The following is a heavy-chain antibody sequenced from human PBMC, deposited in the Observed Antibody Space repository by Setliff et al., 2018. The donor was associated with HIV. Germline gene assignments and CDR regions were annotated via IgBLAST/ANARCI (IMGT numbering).Heavy chain of an antibody. CDR2: ISSSGSTI. V-gene: IGHV3-11*04. Sequence: RLSCAASGFTFSDYYMSWIRQAPGKGLEWVSYISSSGSTIYYADSVKGRFTISRDNAKNSLYLQMNSLRAEDTAVYYCARAREYCSSTSCPYAFDIWGQGTMVTVSS. J-gene: IGHJ3*02. CDR1: GFTFSDYY. CDR3: ARAREYCSSTSCPYAFDI. D-gene: IGHD2-2*01.